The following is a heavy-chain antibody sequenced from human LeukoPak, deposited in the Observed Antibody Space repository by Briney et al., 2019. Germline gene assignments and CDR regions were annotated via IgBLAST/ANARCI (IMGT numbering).Heavy chain of an antibody. Sequence: IFGTANYAQKFQGRVTITADESTSTAYMELSSLRSEDTAVYYCASRYYYDSSGYYRLAFDYWGQGTLVTVSS. D-gene: IGHD3-22*01. CDR3: ASRYYYDSSGYYRLAFDY. V-gene: IGHV1-69*01. J-gene: IGHJ4*02. CDR2: IFGTA.